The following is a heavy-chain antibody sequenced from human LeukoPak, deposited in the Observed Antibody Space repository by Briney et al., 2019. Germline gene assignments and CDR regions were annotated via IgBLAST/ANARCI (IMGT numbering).Heavy chain of an antibody. J-gene: IGHJ6*03. CDR2: INPNSGGT. V-gene: IGHV1-2*02. CDR3: ATLNSGSYSYYYYYYMDV. Sequence: AAVTVSSMASGDTFTVYYMHWVGQAPGRGGEGVGWINPNSGGTNYAQKFQGRVTMTRDTSISTAYMELSRLRSDDTAVYYCATLNSGSYSYYYYYYMDVWGKGTTVTVPS. D-gene: IGHD1-26*01. CDR1: GDTFTVYY.